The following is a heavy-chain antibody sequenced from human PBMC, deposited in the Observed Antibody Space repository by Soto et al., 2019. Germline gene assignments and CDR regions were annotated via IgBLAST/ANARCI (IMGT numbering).Heavy chain of an antibody. CDR1: GFTFSTYP. CDR2: ISGSGIST. Sequence: GSLRLSCAASGFTFSTYPMSWVRQAPGKGLEWVSGISGSGISTYYTDSVKGRFTISRDNSKNTVFLQMNSLRDEDTAVYYCVKPPVITASYYYYDMDVWGQGTTVTVSS. V-gene: IGHV3-23*01. CDR3: VKPPVITASYYYYDMDV. D-gene: IGHD4-4*01. J-gene: IGHJ6*02.